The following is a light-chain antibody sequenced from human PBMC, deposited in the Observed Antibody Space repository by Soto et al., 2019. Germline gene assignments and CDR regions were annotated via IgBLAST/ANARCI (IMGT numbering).Light chain of an antibody. CDR2: EVS. Sequence: QSALAQPASVSGSPGQSIAISCTGTSSDVGGYNYVSWYQQHPGKAPKILISEVSIRPSGVSDRFSGSKSGNTASLTISGLHTEDEDDYYCSSFTSAYTFVFGSGTKRTV. V-gene: IGLV2-14*01. CDR3: SSFTSAYTFV. J-gene: IGLJ1*01. CDR1: SSDVGGYNY.